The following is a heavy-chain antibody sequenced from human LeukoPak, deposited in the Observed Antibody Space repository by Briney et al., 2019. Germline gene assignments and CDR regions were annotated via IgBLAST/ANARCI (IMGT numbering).Heavy chain of an antibody. D-gene: IGHD1-1*01. V-gene: IGHV3-30*02. CDR3: ARAPRTGNQGDAFDI. J-gene: IGHJ3*02. Sequence: GGSLRLSCAASGFTFSSYGMHWVRQAPGKGLEWVAFIRYDGSNKYYADSVKGRFTISRENAKNSLYLQMNSLRAGDTAVYYCARAPRTGNQGDAFDIWGQGTMVTVSS. CDR1: GFTFSSYG. CDR2: IRYDGSNK.